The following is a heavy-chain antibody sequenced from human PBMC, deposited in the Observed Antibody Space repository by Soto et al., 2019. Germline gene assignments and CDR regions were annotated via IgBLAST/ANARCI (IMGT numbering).Heavy chain of an antibody. V-gene: IGHV1-8*01. Sequence: QVQLVQSGAEVQKPGASVKVSCKASEYTFTSYDINWVRQATGQGLEWMGWMNPNSGNTGYAQKFQGRLTMTRKTHITTAYMELSSRRSETTAVYYCARVRAGGGDSGRWFDPWGQGTLVTVSS. J-gene: IGHJ5*02. CDR1: EYTFTSYD. CDR2: MNPNSGNT. D-gene: IGHD2-21*02. CDR3: ARVRAGGGDSGRWFDP.